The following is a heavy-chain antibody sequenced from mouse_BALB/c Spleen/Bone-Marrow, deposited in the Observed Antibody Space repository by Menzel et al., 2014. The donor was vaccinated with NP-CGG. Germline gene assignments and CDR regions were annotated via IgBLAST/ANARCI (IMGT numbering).Heavy chain of an antibody. CDR2: INPGSGGT. J-gene: IGHJ4*01. D-gene: IGHD4-1*01. Sequence: VQGVESGAELVRPGTSMKVSCKASGYAFTNYLIEWVKQRPGQGLEWIGVINPGSGGTNYSEKFRGKATLTADKSSSTAYMQLSSLTSDDSAVYFCARCLTGTSALDFWGQGTSVTVSS. CDR1: GYAFTNYL. V-gene: IGHV1-54*01. CDR3: ARCLTGTSALDF.